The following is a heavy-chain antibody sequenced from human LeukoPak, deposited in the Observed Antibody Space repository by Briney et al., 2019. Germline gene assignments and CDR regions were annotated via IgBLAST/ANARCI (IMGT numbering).Heavy chain of an antibody. J-gene: IGHJ4*02. Sequence: GGSLRLSCAASGFTFSSYWMSWVRQAPGKGLEWVANIKQDGSEKYYVDSVKGRFTISRDNAKNSLYLQMNSLRAEDTAVYYCARDRDYYDSSGYYYYWGQGTLVTVSS. V-gene: IGHV3-7*01. CDR1: GFTFSSYW. D-gene: IGHD3-22*01. CDR2: IKQDGSEK. CDR3: ARDRDYYDSSGYYYY.